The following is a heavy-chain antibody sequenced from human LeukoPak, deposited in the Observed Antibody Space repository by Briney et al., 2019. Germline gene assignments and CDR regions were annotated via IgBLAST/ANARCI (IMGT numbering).Heavy chain of an antibody. D-gene: IGHD4-23*01. CDR2: ISWNSYDI. J-gene: IGHJ6*03. CDR1: GFTFDEYA. CDR3: AKGVGTSYHYHMDV. V-gene: IGHV3-9*03. Sequence: GRSLRLSCAASGFTFDEYAMHWVRQPPGKGLEWISGISWNSYDIGYADYVKGRFTITRDNAKNSLYLQMNSLRAEDMVLYYCAKGVGTSYHYHMDVWGKGTTVIVSS.